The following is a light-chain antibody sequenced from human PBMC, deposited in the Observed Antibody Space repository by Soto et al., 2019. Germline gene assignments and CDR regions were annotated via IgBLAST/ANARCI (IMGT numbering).Light chain of an antibody. CDR3: SSYAGSNNLGV. V-gene: IGLV2-8*01. Sequence: QSVLTQPPSTSGSPGQSVTISCTGTSSDVGGYNYVSWYQQHPGKAPKLMIYEVNKRPSGVPDRFSGSKSGNTASLTVSGLQPDDEADYYCSSYAGSNNLGVFGTGTKLTVL. CDR1: SSDVGGYNY. CDR2: EVN. J-gene: IGLJ1*01.